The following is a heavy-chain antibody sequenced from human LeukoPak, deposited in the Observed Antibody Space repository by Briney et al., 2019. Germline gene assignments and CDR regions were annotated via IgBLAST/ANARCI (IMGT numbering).Heavy chain of an antibody. CDR3: TTDGVGIEGATFDY. D-gene: IGHD1-26*01. CDR2: IRYNGNNQ. Sequence: PGGSLRLSCAASGFTFNNYGMHWVRQAPGKGLEWVAFIRYNGNNQYYADSVKGRFTISRDNSKNTLYLQMNSLKTEDTAVYYCTTDGVGIEGATFDYWGQGTLVTVSS. J-gene: IGHJ4*02. V-gene: IGHV3-30*02. CDR1: GFTFNNYG.